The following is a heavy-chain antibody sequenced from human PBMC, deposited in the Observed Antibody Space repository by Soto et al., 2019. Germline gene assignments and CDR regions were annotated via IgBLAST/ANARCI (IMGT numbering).Heavy chain of an antibody. CDR1: GGSISSYY. V-gene: IGHV4-59*01. CDR3: ARALDYYDSSGYWWFDP. Sequence: SETLSLTCTVSGGSISSYYWSWIRQPPGKGLEWIGYIYYSGSTNYNPSLKSRVTISVDTSKNQFSLKLSSVTAADTAVYYCARALDYYDSSGYWWFDPWGQGTLVTVSS. D-gene: IGHD3-22*01. J-gene: IGHJ5*02. CDR2: IYYSGST.